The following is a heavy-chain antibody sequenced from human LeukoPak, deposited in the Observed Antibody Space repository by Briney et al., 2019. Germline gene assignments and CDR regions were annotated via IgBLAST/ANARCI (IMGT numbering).Heavy chain of an antibody. D-gene: IGHD2-2*01. CDR3: AREGPIVVVPAADLYQDYYYYGMDV. Sequence: PGGSLRLSCAASGFTFSSYSMNWVRQAPGKGLEWVSSISSSSSYIYYAGSVKGRFTISRDNAKNSLYLQMNSLRAEDTAVYYCAREGPIVVVPAADLYQDYYYYGMDVWGQGTTVTVSS. CDR2: ISSSSSYI. J-gene: IGHJ6*02. V-gene: IGHV3-21*01. CDR1: GFTFSSYS.